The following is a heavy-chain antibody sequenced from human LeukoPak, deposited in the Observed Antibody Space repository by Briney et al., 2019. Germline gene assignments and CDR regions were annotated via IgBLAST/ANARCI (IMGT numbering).Heavy chain of an antibody. J-gene: IGHJ4*02. CDR3: AKVLTKIYGDYAFDY. D-gene: IGHD4-17*01. CDR2: ISYDGSNK. CDR1: GFTFSSYA. Sequence: GGSLRLSCAASGFTFSSYAMHWVRQAPGKGLEWVAVISYDGSNKYYADSVKGRFTISRDNSKNTLYLQMNSLRAEDTAVYYCAKVLTKIYGDYAFDYWGQGTLVTVSS. V-gene: IGHV3-30*04.